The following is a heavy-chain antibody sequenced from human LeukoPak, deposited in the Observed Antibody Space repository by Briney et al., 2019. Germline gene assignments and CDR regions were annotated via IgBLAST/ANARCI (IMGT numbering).Heavy chain of an antibody. J-gene: IGHJ4*02. CDR1: GFTFSSYS. D-gene: IGHD3-22*01. V-gene: IGHV3-23*01. Sequence: GGSLRLSCAASGFTFSSYSMNWVRQAPGKGLEWVSAISGSGGSTYYADSVKGRFTISRDNSKNTLYLQMNSLRAEDTAVYYCAKDPYYDSSGYVFDYWGQGTLVTVSS. CDR2: ISGSGGST. CDR3: AKDPYYDSSGYVFDY.